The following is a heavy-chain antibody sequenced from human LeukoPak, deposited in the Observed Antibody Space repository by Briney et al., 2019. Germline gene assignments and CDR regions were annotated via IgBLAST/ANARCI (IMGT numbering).Heavy chain of an antibody. CDR1: GFTFSSYA. Sequence: GGSLRLSCAASGFTFSSYAMSWVRQAPGKGLEWVSAISGSDGSTYYADSVKGRFTISRDNSKNTLYLQMNSLRAEDTAVYYCAKDQYDFWSGYYIFDYWGQGTLVTVSS. CDR2: ISGSDGST. J-gene: IGHJ4*02. D-gene: IGHD3-3*01. V-gene: IGHV3-23*01. CDR3: AKDQYDFWSGYYIFDY.